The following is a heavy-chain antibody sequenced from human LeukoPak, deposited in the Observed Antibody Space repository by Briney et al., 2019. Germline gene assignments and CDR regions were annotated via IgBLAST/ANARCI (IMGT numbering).Heavy chain of an antibody. CDR3: ARGFGYYDSSGYLQAFDI. Sequence: SETLSLTCTVSGGSISSYYWSWIRQPPGKGLEWIGYIYYSGSTYYNPSLKSRVTISVDTSKNQFSLKLSSVTAADTAVYYCARGFGYYDSSGYLQAFDIWGQGTMVTVSS. D-gene: IGHD3-22*01. J-gene: IGHJ3*02. CDR1: GGSISSYY. V-gene: IGHV4-59*01. CDR2: IYYSGST.